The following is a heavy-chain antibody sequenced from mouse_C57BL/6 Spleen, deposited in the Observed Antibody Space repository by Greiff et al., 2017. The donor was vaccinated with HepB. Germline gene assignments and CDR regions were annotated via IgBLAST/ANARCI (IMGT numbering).Heavy chain of an antibody. J-gene: IGHJ2*01. V-gene: IGHV1-82*01. CDR2: IYPGDGDT. CDR1: GYAFSSSW. D-gene: IGHD4-1*01. Sequence: VQLQESGPELVKPGASVKISCKASGYAFSSSWMNWVKQRPGKGLEWIGRIYPGDGDTNYNGKFKGKATLTADKSSSTAYMQLSSLTSEDSAVYFCARVTGPYFDYWGQGTTLTVSS. CDR3: ARVTGPYFDY.